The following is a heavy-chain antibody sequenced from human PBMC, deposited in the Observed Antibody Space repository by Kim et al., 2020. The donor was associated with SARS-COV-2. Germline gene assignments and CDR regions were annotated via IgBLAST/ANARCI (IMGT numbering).Heavy chain of an antibody. J-gene: IGHJ6*02. CDR3: ARDQGGHIVVVPAAMDYYYYGMDV. CDR2: ISAYNGNT. Sequence: ASVKVSCKASGYTFTSYGISWVRQAPGQGLEWMGWISAYNGNTNYAQKLRGRVTMTTDTSTSTAYMELRSLRSDDTAVYYCARDQGGHIVVVPAAMDYYYYGMDVWGQGTTVTVSS. CDR1: GYTFTSYG. V-gene: IGHV1-18*01. D-gene: IGHD2-2*01.